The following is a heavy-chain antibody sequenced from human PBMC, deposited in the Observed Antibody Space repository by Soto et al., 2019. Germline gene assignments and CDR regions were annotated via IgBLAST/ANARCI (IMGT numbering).Heavy chain of an antibody. CDR1: GDSVSSNSAA. V-gene: IGHV6-1*01. CDR3: ARVAFSNYYDSSGYYLVTPDHAFDI. CDR2: TYYRSKWYN. J-gene: IGHJ3*02. Sequence: SQTLSLTFAISGDSVSSNSAAWNWIRQSPSRGLERLGRTYYRSKWYNDYAVSVKSRITINPDTSKNQFSLQLNSVTPEDTAVYYCARVAFSNYYDSSGYYLVTPDHAFDIWGQGTMVTVSS. D-gene: IGHD3-22*01.